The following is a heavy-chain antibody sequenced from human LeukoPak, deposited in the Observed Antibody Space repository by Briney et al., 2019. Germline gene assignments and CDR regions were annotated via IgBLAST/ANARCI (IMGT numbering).Heavy chain of an antibody. CDR3: ARDMSYYDFWSGSPTYYYYGMDV. CDR1: GGTFSSYA. CDR2: IIPIFGTA. D-gene: IGHD3-3*01. V-gene: IGHV1-69*13. J-gene: IGHJ6*02. Sequence: ASVKVSCKASGGTFSSYAISWVRQAPGQGLEWMGGIIPIFGTANYAQKFQGRVTVTADESTSTAYMELSSLRSEDTAVYYCARDMSYYDFWSGSPTYYYYGMDVWGQGTTVTVSS.